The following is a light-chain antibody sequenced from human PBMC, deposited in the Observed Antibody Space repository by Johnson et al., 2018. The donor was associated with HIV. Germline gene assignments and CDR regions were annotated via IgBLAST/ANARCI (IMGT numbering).Light chain of an antibody. Sequence: QSVLTQPPSVSAAPGQKVTISCSGSSSNIGNYYVSWYQQLPGRAPKLLIYDNNKRPSGIPDRYSGSKSGMSATLGITVLQRGDEADYYCGTWDSGLRCGFFGTVTKVTVL. CDR1: SSNIGNYY. CDR2: DNN. CDR3: GTWDSGLRCGF. V-gene: IGLV1-51*01. J-gene: IGLJ1*01.